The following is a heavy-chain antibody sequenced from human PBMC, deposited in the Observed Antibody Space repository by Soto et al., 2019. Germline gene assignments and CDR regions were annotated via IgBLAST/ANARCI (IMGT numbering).Heavy chain of an antibody. CDR3: ARDWGACTPGECYSHGFDL. CDR1: GFTLDTYG. CDR2: SWHDGRHL. Sequence: QEQLVESGGGMVQPGGSLRLSCAVSGFTLDTYGMHWVRQAAGQGLEWVAVSWHDGRHLDYADSVRGRFTVFRDDSKNTRFMEMNGLRGDETAVYYCARDWGACTPGECYSHGFDLWGQGTLVTVSS. J-gene: IGHJ3*01. V-gene: IGHV3-33*01. D-gene: IGHD2-21*01.